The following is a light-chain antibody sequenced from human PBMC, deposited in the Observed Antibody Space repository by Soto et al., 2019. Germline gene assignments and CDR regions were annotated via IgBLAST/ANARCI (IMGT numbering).Light chain of an antibody. CDR2: VGTGGIVG. Sequence: QLVLTQPPSASASLGASVTLTCTLSSGYSNYKVDWYQQRPGKGPRFVMRVGTGGIVGSKGDGIPDRFSVLGSGLNRYLTIKNIQEEDESDYHCGAAHGSGSNYVFGTGTKLTVL. CDR3: GAAHGSGSNYV. V-gene: IGLV9-49*01. CDR1: SGYSNYK. J-gene: IGLJ1*01.